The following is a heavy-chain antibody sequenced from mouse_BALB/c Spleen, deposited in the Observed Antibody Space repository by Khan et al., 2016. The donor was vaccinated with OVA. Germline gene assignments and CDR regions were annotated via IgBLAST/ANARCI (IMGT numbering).Heavy chain of an antibody. CDR2: INPNNGDT. J-gene: IGHJ4*01. CDR3: TIGNYPYYAMHD. D-gene: IGHD2-1*01. V-gene: IGHV1S81*02. Sequence: QVQLQQPGAELVKPGASVKLSCTASGYTFTSYWMHWVKLRPGQGFEWIGEINPNNGDTNYSEKFKSKATLTVDKSSSTAYMQLSSLTSDDSAVYYCTIGNYPYYAMHDWGQGTSVTVSS. CDR1: GYTFTSYW.